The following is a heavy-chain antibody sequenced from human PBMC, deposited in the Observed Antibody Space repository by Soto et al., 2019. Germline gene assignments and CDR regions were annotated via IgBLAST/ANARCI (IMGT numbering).Heavy chain of an antibody. D-gene: IGHD3-3*01. CDR3: AKDSRSPITIFGVAPVYYMDV. CDR2: ISGSGGST. Sequence: PGGSLRLSCAASGFTFSSYAMSWVRQAPGKGLEWVSAISGSGGSTYYADSVKGRFTISRDNSKNTLYLQMNSLRAEDTAVYYCAKDSRSPITIFGVAPVYYMDVWGKGTTVTVSS. J-gene: IGHJ6*03. V-gene: IGHV3-23*01. CDR1: GFTFSSYA.